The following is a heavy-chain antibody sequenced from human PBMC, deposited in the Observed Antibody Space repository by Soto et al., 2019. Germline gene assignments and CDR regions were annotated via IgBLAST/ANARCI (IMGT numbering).Heavy chain of an antibody. CDR2: INHSGST. V-gene: IGHV4-34*01. Sequence: QVQLQQWGAGLLKPSETLSLTCAVYGGSFSGYYWSWIRQPPGKGLEWIGEINHSGSTNYNPSLKSRVTISVDTSKNQSSLKLSSVTAADTAVYYCARGPYYDFWSGYPPQTRNYYYYYGMDVWGQGTTVTVSS. CDR1: GGSFSGYY. J-gene: IGHJ6*02. D-gene: IGHD3-3*01. CDR3: ARGPYYDFWSGYPPQTRNYYYYYGMDV.